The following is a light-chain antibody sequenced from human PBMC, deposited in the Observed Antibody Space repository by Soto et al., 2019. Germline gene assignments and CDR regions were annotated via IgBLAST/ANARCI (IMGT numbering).Light chain of an antibody. J-gene: IGKJ1*01. CDR1: QYINTR. CDR3: NQRQSWPRT. CDR2: QTY. V-gene: IGKV3-11*01. Sequence: EIVLTQSPATLSSFPGDRVTLSCRASQYINTRLAWYQHRPGQAHRLLIYQTYIRAAGIQARFSASGSGTDFTLTISDVQPEEFALYYCNQRQSWPRTVGQGTKVDIK.